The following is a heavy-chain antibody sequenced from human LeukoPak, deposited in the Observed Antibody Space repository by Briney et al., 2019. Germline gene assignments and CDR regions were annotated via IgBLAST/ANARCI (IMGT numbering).Heavy chain of an antibody. D-gene: IGHD6-19*01. CDR3: AKEARAVAGNFDY. J-gene: IGHJ4*02. CDR2: IRYDGSNK. Sequence: PGGSLRLSCAASGFTFSSYGMHWVRQAPGKGLEWVAFIRYDGSNKYYADSVEGRFTISRDNSKNTLYLQMNSLRAEDTAVYYCAKEARAVAGNFDYWGQGTLVTVSS. V-gene: IGHV3-30*02. CDR1: GFTFSSYG.